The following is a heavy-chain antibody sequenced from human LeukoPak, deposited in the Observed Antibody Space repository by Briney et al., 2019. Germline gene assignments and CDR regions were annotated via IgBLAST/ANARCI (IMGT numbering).Heavy chain of an antibody. CDR1: GFSVSNNY. V-gene: IGHV3-53*01. D-gene: IGHD6-13*01. J-gene: IGHJ4*02. CDR2: IYRGGST. Sequence: GGSLRLSCAASGFSVSNNYMSWVRQAPGKGLEWVSVIYRGGSTYYADPVKGRFTMSRDNSKNTVYLQMDSLRAEDTAVYYCARDRGAAAGNWGQGTLVTVSS. CDR3: ARDRGAAAGN.